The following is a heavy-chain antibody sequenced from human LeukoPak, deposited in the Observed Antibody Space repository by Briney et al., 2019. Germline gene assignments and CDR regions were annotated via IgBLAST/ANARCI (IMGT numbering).Heavy chain of an antibody. CDR3: ARVFHTISYYYYYYYMDV. J-gene: IGHJ6*03. D-gene: IGHD6-6*01. V-gene: IGHV4-34*01. CDR2: INHSGST. Sequence: KPSETLSLTCAVYGGSFSGYYWSWLRQPPGKGLEWIGEINHSGSTNYNPSLKSRVTISVDTSKNQFSLKLSSVTAADTAVYYCARVFHTISYYYYYYYMDVWGKGTTVTVSS. CDR1: GGSFSGYY.